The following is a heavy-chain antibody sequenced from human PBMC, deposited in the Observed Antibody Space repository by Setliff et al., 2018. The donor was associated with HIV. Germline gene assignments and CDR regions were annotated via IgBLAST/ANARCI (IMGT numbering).Heavy chain of an antibody. J-gene: IGHJ4*02. V-gene: IGHV1-69-2*01. CDR1: GYIFTGSY. CDR2: VDPQDGET. CDR3: AALAAAHPFDY. Sequence: ASVKVSCKASGYIFTGSYIHWVRQAPGQGLEWMGRVDPQDGETKYAEKFQGRVTITADTSTNLVYMDLSGLRSEDTAIYYCAALAAAHPFDYWGPGTLVTVS. D-gene: IGHD6-13*01.